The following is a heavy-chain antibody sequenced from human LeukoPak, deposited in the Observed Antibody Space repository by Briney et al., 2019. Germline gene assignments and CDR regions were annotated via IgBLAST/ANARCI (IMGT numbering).Heavy chain of an antibody. CDR1: GGSISSGSYY. J-gene: IGHJ4*02. Sequence: SETLSLTCTVSGGSISSGSYYWSWIRQPAGKGLEWIGRIYTSGSTNYNPSLKSRVTISVDTSKNQFSLKLSSVTAADTAVYYCARERAYCSGGSCYSDFDYWGQGTLVTVSS. CDR2: IYTSGST. V-gene: IGHV4-61*02. D-gene: IGHD2-15*01. CDR3: ARERAYCSGGSCYSDFDY.